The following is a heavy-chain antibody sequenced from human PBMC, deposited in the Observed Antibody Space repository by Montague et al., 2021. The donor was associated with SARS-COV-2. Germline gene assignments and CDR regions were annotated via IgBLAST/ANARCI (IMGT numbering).Heavy chain of an antibody. J-gene: IGHJ2*01. D-gene: IGHD3-22*01. CDR2: IYYSGST. CDR3: ARSPEPMIILIITSLNWYFDL. Sequence: TLSLTCTVSGGSISSGGYYWSWIRQHPGKGLEWIGYIYYSGSTYYXXXLKSRVTISVDTSKNQFSLKMSSVTAADTAVYYCARSPEPMIILIITSLNWYFDLWDRGTLVTVSS. CDR1: GGSISSGGYY. V-gene: IGHV4-31*03.